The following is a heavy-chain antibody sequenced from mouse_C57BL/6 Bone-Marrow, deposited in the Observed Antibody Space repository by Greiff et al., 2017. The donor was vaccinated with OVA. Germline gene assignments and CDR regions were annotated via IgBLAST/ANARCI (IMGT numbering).Heavy chain of an antibody. V-gene: IGHV1-69*01. J-gene: IGHJ2*01. CDR2: IDPSDSYT. CDR1: GYTFTSYW. D-gene: IGHD2-5*01. CDR3: ARTYYSNPYFDD. Sequence: QVQLQQPGAELVMPGASVKLSCKASGYTFTSYWMHWVKQRPGQGLEWIGEIDPSDSYTNYNQKFKGKSTLTVDKSSSTAYMQLSSLTSEDSAVYYCARTYYSNPYFDDWGQGTTLTVSS.